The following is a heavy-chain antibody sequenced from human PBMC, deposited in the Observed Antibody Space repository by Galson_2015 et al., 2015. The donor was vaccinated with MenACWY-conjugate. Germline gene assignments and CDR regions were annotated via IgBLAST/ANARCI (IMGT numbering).Heavy chain of an antibody. CDR1: GFIFNTYW. D-gene: IGHD1-14*01. J-gene: IGHJ4*02. V-gene: IGHV3-74*01. CDR2: INPGGSST. CDR3: ARFPRTPGKYPDY. Sequence: SLRLSCAASGFIFNTYWMHWVRQAPGKGLVWVSRINPGGSSTTYADSVQGRFTISRDNAKNSVYRQMDSLRAEDTAVYYCARFPRTPGKYPDYWGQGTPVTVSS.